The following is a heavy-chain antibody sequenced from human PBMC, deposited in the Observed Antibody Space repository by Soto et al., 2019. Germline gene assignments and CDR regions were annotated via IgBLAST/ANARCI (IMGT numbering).Heavy chain of an antibody. CDR1: VGSFSGYY. V-gene: IGHV4-34*02. CDR2: INHRGNT. CDR3: ARGLDFQHDFWRKNWFDP. D-gene: IGHD3-3*01. Sequence: QLQLQQWGAGLLKPSETLSLTCAVYVGSFSGYYWGWIRQPPGKGLEWIGKINHRGNTNYNPSLKSRVTISVDTSKNQFSLKLSSVTAADTAVYYCARGLDFQHDFWRKNWFDPWGQGTLVTVSS. J-gene: IGHJ5*02.